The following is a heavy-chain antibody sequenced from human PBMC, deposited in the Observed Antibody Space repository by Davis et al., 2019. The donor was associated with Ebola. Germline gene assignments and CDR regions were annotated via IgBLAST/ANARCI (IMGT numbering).Heavy chain of an antibody. D-gene: IGHD3-22*01. Sequence: ASVKVSCKASGYTLTSYGISWVRQAPGQGLEWMGWISAYNGNTNYAQKLQGRVTMTTDTSTSTAYMELRSLRSDDTAVYYCARTPDLDYYDSSGYYYYYMDVWGKGTTVTVSS. CDR3: ARTPDLDYYDSSGYYYYYMDV. CDR2: ISAYNGNT. V-gene: IGHV1-18*01. CDR1: GYTLTSYG. J-gene: IGHJ6*03.